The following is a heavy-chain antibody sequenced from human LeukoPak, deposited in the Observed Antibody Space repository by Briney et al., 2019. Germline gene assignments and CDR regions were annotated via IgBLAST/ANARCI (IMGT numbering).Heavy chain of an antibody. Sequence: PGGSLRLSCAASGFTFSNYQMHWVRQAPGKGLVWVSRINSDGSTTNYADSVKGRFTISRDNAKNTLYLQMNSLRGEDTVVYYCARDGLYWYFDLWGRGTLVTVSS. CDR2: INSDGSTT. CDR3: ARDGLYWYFDL. D-gene: IGHD5-12*01. V-gene: IGHV3-74*01. J-gene: IGHJ2*01. CDR1: GFTFSNYQ.